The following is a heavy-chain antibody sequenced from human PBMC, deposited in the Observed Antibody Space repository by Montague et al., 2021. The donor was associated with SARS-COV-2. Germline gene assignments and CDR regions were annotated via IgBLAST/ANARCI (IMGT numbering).Heavy chain of an antibody. V-gene: IGHV3-21*01. CDR2: ISSSSYI. J-gene: IGHJ4*02. Sequence: SLRLPCAASGFTFSSYSMNWVRQAPGKGLEWVSSISSSSYIYYADSVKGRFTISRDNAKNSLYLQMNSLRAEDTAVYYCAREGLAGTWYYFDYWGQGTLVTVSS. D-gene: IGHD6-19*01. CDR1: GFTFSSYS. CDR3: AREGLAGTWYYFDY.